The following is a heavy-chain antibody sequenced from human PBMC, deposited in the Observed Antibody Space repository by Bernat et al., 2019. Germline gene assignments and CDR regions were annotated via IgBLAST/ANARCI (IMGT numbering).Heavy chain of an antibody. V-gene: IGHV4-34*01. Sequence: QVQLQQWGAGLLKPSETLSLTCAVYGGSFSGYYWSWIRQPPGKGLEWIGEINHSGSTNYNPSLKSRFTISVDTSKNQFSLKLSSVTAADTAVYYCARGLGLGYDILTGYPLLCYFDYWGQGTLVTVSS. CDR1: GGSFSGYY. CDR3: ARGLGLGYDILTGYPLLCYFDY. CDR2: INHSGST. J-gene: IGHJ4*02. D-gene: IGHD3-9*01.